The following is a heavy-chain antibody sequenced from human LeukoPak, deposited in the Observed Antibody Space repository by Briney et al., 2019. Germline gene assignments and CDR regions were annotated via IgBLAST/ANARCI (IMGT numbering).Heavy chain of an antibody. CDR2: ISGSGGST. J-gene: IGHJ4*02. CDR3: AKDNQIVLMVYASSYFDY. D-gene: IGHD2-8*01. Sequence: GGSLRLSCAASGFTFSSYAMSWVRQAPGKGLEWVSAISGSGGSTYYADSVKGRFTISRDNSKNTLYLQMNSLRAEDTAVYYCAKDNQIVLMVYASSYFDYWGQGTLVTVSS. V-gene: IGHV3-23*01. CDR1: GFTFSSYA.